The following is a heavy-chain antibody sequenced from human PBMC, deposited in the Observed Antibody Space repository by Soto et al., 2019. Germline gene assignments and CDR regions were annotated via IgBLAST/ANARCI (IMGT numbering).Heavy chain of an antibody. Sequence: QVHLVESGGGVVQPGRSLSPSCVASGFTFSNYVMHWVRQAPGKGLEWVAVISYDGTIKYYGDSVRGRFTISRDNSKNTLYLQMNSLRAEDTAVYYCARREEGAASDLPDDWGQGTLVTVSS. V-gene: IGHV3-30-3*01. D-gene: IGHD6-13*01. J-gene: IGHJ4*02. CDR2: ISYDGTIK. CDR1: GFTFSNYV. CDR3: ARREEGAASDLPDD.